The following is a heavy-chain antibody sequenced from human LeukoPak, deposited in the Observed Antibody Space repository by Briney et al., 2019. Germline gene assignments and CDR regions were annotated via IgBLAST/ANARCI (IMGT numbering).Heavy chain of an antibody. J-gene: IGHJ1*01. D-gene: IGHD1-1*01. V-gene: IGHV3-23*01. CDR1: GFTLSTYA. CDR3: AEDEAWARYKH. Sequence: GGSLRLSCAASGFTLSTYAMSWVRQTPGKGLEWVAATSSSYAGTYHADSVRGRFTISRDNSKNTVSLQMNSLRGEDTAVYYWAEDEAWARYKHWGQGTLVTVSS. CDR2: TSSSYAGT.